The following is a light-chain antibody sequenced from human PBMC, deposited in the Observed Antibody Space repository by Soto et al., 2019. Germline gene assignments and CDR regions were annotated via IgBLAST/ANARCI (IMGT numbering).Light chain of an antibody. J-gene: IGKJ2*01. CDR1: QSVSSSY. CDR2: GAS. CDR3: QQSGSSPST. V-gene: IGKV3-20*01. Sequence: IVLTQSPGTLSLSPGERATLSCRASQSVSSSYLAWYQQKPGQAPRLLIYGASSRATGIPERFSGSGSGTDFTLTISRLEPEDFAVYYCQQSGSSPSTFGQGTKLEIK.